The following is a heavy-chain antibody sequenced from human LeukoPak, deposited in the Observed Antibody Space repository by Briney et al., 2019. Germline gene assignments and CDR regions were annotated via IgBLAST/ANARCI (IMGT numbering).Heavy chain of an antibody. J-gene: IGHJ5*02. CDR2: INPNSGGT. D-gene: IGHD2-15*01. Sequence: ASVKVSCKASGYTFTDYYMHWVRQAPGQGLEWMGWINPNSGGTNYAQKFQGRVTMTRDTSINSAYMELNRLESDDTAVYYCAREETPIVVVAATGWFDPWGQGTLVTVSS. V-gene: IGHV1-2*02. CDR1: GYTFTDYY. CDR3: AREETPIVVVAATGWFDP.